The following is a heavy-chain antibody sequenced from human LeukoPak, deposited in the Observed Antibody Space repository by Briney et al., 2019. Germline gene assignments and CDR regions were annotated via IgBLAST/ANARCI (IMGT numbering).Heavy chain of an antibody. V-gene: IGHV3-64*01. J-gene: IGHJ3*02. CDR3: VRDLPPSDAFDI. Sequence: GGSLRLSCAASGFTFSNYAMHWVRQAPGKGLEYVSAISSNGGSTYYANSVKGRFTISRDSSKNTLYLQMGSLRAEDMAVYYCVRDLPPSDAFDIWGQGTMVTVSS. CDR1: GFTFSNYA. CDR2: ISSNGGST.